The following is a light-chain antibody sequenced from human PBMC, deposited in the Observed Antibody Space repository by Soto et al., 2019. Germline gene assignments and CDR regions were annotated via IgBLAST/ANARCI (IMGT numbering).Light chain of an antibody. CDR1: QSISSSD. Sequence: EIVLTQSPGTLSLSPGERATLSCRTSQSISSSDLAWYQQKPGQPPRLLIYGASSRATGIPDRFSGSGSGTDFTLTISRLEPEDFAVYYCQRYGTSTPYTFGQGTKLEIK. J-gene: IGKJ2*01. V-gene: IGKV3-20*01. CDR2: GAS. CDR3: QRYGTSTPYT.